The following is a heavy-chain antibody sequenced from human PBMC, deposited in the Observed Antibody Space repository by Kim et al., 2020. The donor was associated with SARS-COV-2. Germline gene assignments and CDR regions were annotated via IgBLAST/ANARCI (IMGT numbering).Heavy chain of an antibody. Sequence: ASVKVSCKASGYTFTGYYMHWVRQAPGQGLEWMGWINPNSGGTNYAQKFQGRVTMTRDTSISTAYMELSRLRSDDTAVYYCATFTIGYCSSTSCHDVDYWGQGTLVTVSS. D-gene: IGHD2-2*01. CDR2: INPNSGGT. CDR3: ATFTIGYCSSTSCHDVDY. V-gene: IGHV1-2*02. J-gene: IGHJ4*02. CDR1: GYTFTGYY.